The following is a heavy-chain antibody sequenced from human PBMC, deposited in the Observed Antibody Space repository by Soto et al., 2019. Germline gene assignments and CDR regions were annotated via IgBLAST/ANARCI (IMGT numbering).Heavy chain of an antibody. CDR2: IYPSDSTT. D-gene: IGHD4-17*01. J-gene: IGHJ5*02. V-gene: IGHV5-51*01. CDR3: ARHGFYGDYSSNYFDP. CDR1: GYSFTNYW. Sequence: GESLKISCKGSGYSFTNYWIAWVRQMPGKGLEYMGIIYPSDSTTRYSPSFQGQVTISAVKSISTAYLQWNSLKASDTAMYYCARHGFYGDYSSNYFDPWGQGTLVT.